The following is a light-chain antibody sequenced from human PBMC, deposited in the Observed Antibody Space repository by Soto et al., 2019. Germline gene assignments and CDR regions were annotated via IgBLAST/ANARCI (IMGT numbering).Light chain of an antibody. Sequence: QSALTQPASVSGSPGQSITISCTGTSSDIGLYNYVSWYQQHPGKAPKLIIYEVSDRPSGVSNRFSGSKPGNTASLTISGLQAEDEADYYCSSYTSSGLVFGGGTKVTVL. CDR1: SSDIGLYNY. CDR2: EVS. CDR3: SSYTSSGLV. J-gene: IGLJ2*01. V-gene: IGLV2-14*01.